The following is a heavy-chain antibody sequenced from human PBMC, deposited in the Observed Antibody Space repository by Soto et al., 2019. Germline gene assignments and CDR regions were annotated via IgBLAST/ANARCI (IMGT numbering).Heavy chain of an antibody. Sequence: SSVKVACKASGSRFSEYYLHWLRQAPEQGPEWMGRINPNSGDTKFAQKFQGRVTMTRDTSVRTAFMELNWLKPDDTAVYYCARESGGATATLDYYYFYMDIW. CDR3: ARESGGATATLDYYYFYMDI. D-gene: IGHD5-12*01. CDR2: INPNSGDT. CDR1: GSRFSEYY. V-gene: IGHV1-2*06. J-gene: IGHJ6*03.